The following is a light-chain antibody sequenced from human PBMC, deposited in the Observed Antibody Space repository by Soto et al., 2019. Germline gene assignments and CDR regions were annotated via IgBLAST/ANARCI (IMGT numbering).Light chain of an antibody. Sequence: DIQMTQSPSTLSASVGERVIITCRASQRVNRWLAWYQQKPGRAPKLLIYHAVILPSGVPARFSGSGSGTEFTLTINSLQPDDFATYYCQQYDSFWTFGQGNKVEIK. J-gene: IGKJ1*01. CDR3: QQYDSFWT. CDR2: HAV. V-gene: IGKV1-5*01. CDR1: QRVNRW.